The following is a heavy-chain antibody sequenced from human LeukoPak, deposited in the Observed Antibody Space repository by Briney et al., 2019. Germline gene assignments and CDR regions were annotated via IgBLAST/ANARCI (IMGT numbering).Heavy chain of an antibody. V-gene: IGHV4-59*01. CDR1: GGSISSYY. D-gene: IGHD3-3*01. CDR3: AKVPTTLDGYYDFSYYFDY. J-gene: IGHJ4*02. CDR2: FYYSGST. Sequence: SETLSLTCTVSGGSISSYYWSWIRQPPGKGLEWIGWFYYSGSTNYNPSLKSRVTISGDTSKDQFSLKLSSVTAADTAVYYCAKVPTTLDGYYDFSYYFDYWGQGTLVTVSS.